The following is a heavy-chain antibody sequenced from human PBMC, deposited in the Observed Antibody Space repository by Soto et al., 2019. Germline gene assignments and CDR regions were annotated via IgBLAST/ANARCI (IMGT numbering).Heavy chain of an antibody. J-gene: IGHJ4*02. Sequence: PSETLSLTCTVSGGSISSHYWSWIRQPPGKGLEWIGYIYYSGSTNYNPSLKSRVTISVDTSKNQFSLKLSSVTTADTAVYYCASGGSCYSRYCYFDYWGQGTLVTVSS. CDR3: ASGGSCYSRYCYFDY. CDR1: GGSISSHY. D-gene: IGHD2-15*01. V-gene: IGHV4-59*11. CDR2: IYYSGST.